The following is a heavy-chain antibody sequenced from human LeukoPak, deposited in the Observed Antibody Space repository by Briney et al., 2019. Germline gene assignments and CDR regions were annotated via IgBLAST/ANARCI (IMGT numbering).Heavy chain of an antibody. D-gene: IGHD2-2*01. CDR2: IYYSGCT. CDR3: ARVGGGSTSLFDY. J-gene: IGHJ4*02. CDR1: GGSISSYY. Sequence: SETLSLTCTVSGGSISSYYWSWIRQPPGKGLEWIGSIYYSGCTYYNPSLKSRVTISVDTSKNQFSLKLSSVTDADTAVYYCARVGGGSTSLFDYWGQGTLVTVSS. V-gene: IGHV4-59*12.